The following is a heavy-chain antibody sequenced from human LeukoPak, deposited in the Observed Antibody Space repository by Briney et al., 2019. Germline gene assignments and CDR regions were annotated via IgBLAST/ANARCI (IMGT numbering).Heavy chain of an antibody. CDR1: GFTFSSYA. D-gene: IGHD2-15*01. Sequence: GGSLRLSCAASGFTFSSYAMSWVRQTPGKGLEWVSGISGSGGNTYHADSVKGRFTISRDNSKNTLYLQMNSLRAEDTAVYYCARDGKVVVVAATRKGVENSLDYWGQGTLVTVSS. J-gene: IGHJ4*02. CDR2: ISGSGGNT. V-gene: IGHV3-23*01. CDR3: ARDGKVVVVAATRKGVENSLDY.